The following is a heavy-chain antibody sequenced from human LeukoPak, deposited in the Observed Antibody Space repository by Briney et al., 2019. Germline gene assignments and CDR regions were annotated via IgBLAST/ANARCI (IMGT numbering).Heavy chain of an antibody. J-gene: IGHJ3*01. Sequence: GGSLRLSCAASGFTFSNYALIWVRQAPGKGLEWVSAISGSGGGTHYADAVKGRFTISRDNSKNTLYLHMNSLRAEDTAVYYCAKDPNGDHVGAFDFWGRGTIVTVSS. V-gene: IGHV3-23*01. CDR1: GFTFSNYA. D-gene: IGHD4-17*01. CDR2: ISGSGGGT. CDR3: AKDPNGDHVGAFDF.